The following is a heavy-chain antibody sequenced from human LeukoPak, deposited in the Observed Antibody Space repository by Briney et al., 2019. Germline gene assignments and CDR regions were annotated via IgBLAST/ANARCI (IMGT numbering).Heavy chain of an antibody. CDR1: GGSISSYY. Sequence: SETLSLTRTVSGGSISSYYWSWIRQPPGKGLEWIGYIYYSGSTNYNPSLKSRVTISVDTSKNQFSLKLSSVTAADTAVYYCARDGKGYGPDWFDPWGQGTLVTVSS. V-gene: IGHV4-59*01. CDR3: ARDGKGYGPDWFDP. D-gene: IGHD4-17*01. J-gene: IGHJ5*02. CDR2: IYYSGST.